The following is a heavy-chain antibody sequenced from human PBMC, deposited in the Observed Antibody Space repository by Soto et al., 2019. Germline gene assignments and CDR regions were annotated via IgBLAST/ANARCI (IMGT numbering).Heavy chain of an antibody. CDR2: IKSKTDAGTI. D-gene: IGHD6-6*01. Sequence: SVSSAWMNWVRQAPRKGLEWVGRIKSKTDAGTIDYVAPVKGRFTISRDDSKNTLYLQMNSLKTEDTAVYYCTRWGIAARQDYWGQGTLVTVSS. CDR3: TRWGIAARQDY. J-gene: IGHJ4*02. CDR1: SVSSAW. V-gene: IGHV3-15*07.